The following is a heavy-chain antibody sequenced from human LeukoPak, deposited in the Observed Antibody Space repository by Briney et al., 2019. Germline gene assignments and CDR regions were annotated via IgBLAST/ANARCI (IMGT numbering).Heavy chain of an antibody. CDR3: ARGRASYYFDC. J-gene: IGHJ4*02. D-gene: IGHD5-24*01. V-gene: IGHV3-64*02. CDR1: GFTFSSYL. Sequence: GGSLRLSCAASGFTFSSYLMHWVRQAPGKGLEYVSAISSNGGSTFYADSVKGRFTVSRDNSKDTLYLQMGSLRTEDMAVYYCARGRASYYFDCWGQGTLVTVSS. CDR2: ISSNGGST.